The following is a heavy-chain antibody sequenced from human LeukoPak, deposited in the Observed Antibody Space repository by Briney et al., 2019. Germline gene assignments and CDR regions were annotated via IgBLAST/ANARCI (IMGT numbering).Heavy chain of an antibody. Sequence: GGSLRLSCAASGNYWMHWVRQAPGKGLVWVSHINSDGSWTSYADSVKGRFTISKDNAKNTVYLQMNSLRAEDTAVYYCVSFYETYWGRGTLITVSS. CDR2: INSDGSWT. CDR3: VSFYETY. D-gene: IGHD2/OR15-2a*01. CDR1: GNYW. J-gene: IGHJ4*02. V-gene: IGHV3-74*01.